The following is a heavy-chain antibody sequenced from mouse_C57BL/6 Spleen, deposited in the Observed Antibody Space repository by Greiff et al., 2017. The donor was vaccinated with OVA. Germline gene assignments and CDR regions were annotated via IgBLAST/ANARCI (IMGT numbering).Heavy chain of an antibody. Sequence: QVQLQQSGTELVKPGASVKLSCKASGYTFTSYWMHWVKQRPGQGLEWIGNSNPSNGGTNYNEKFKSKATLTVDKSSSTAYMQRSSLTSEDSAVYYCAGDYDEESSYYAMDYWGQGTSVTGSS. CDR3: AGDYDEESSYYAMDY. D-gene: IGHD2-4*01. J-gene: IGHJ4*01. CDR2: SNPSNGGT. CDR1: GYTFTSYW. V-gene: IGHV1-53*01.